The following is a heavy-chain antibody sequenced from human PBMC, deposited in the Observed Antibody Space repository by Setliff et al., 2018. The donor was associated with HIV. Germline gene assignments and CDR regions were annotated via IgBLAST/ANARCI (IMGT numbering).Heavy chain of an antibody. V-gene: IGHV4-39*07. J-gene: IGHJ4*02. CDR3: ARDPPGYGDSNDF. D-gene: IGHD4-17*01. CDR1: RDSIRNGAYY. CDR2: IYYSGSA. Sequence: ASETLSLTCTVSRDSIRNGAYYWGWIRQPPGKGLEWIGSIYYSGSAYYNPSFKSRVTLSIDTSKNQFSLNLHSVTAADTAVYYCARDPPGYGDSNDFWGQGTLVTVSS.